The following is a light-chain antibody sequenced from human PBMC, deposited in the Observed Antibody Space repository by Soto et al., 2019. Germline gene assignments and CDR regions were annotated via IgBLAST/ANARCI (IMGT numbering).Light chain of an antibody. V-gene: IGKV3D-20*02. CDR3: QQRSNWRGT. Sequence: ETVLTQSPGTLSLSPGERATLSCRASQSVSSSYLAWYQQKPGQAPRLLIYGASSRATGIPDRFSGSGSGTDFTLTISSLEPEDFAVYYCQQRSNWRGTFGQGTRLEIK. J-gene: IGKJ5*01. CDR2: GAS. CDR1: QSVSSSY.